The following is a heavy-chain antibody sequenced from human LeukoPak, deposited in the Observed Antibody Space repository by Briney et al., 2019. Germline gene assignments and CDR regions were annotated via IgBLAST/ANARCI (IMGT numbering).Heavy chain of an antibody. CDR1: GGSISSGSYY. J-gene: IGHJ6*03. V-gene: IGHV4-61*02. D-gene: IGHD4-23*01. Sequence: SETLSLTCTVSGGSISSGSYYWSWIRQPAGKGLEWIGRIYTSGSTNYNPSLKSRVTISVDTSKNQFSLKLSSVTAADTAVYYCARDGNSLFYYMDVWGKGTTVTVSS. CDR3: ARDGNSLFYYMDV. CDR2: IYTSGST.